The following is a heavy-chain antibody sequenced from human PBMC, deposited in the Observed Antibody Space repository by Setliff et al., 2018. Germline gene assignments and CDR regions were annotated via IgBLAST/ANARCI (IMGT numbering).Heavy chain of an antibody. Sequence: PSETLSLTCTVSGGSISSGGYYWSWIRQHPGKGLEWIGYIYYSGSTSYYNPSLKSRVTISVDTSKNKFSLKLSSVTAADTAVYYCAREIHSAAYNWFDPWGQGTLVTVSS. CDR2: IYYSGSTS. J-gene: IGHJ5*02. D-gene: IGHD5-18*01. V-gene: IGHV4-61*08. CDR3: AREIHSAAYNWFDP. CDR1: GGSISSGGYY.